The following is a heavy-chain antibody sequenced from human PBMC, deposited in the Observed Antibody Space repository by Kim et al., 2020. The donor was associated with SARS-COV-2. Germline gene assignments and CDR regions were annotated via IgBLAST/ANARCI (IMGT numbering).Heavy chain of an antibody. Sequence: GESLKISCETSGYDFARQWIGWVRQMPGKGLEWVGLVWPDDSDTKYSPSFQGHVTISADKSINTAYLQWTSLKASDTAMYYCARFSQTGDRVSNTYRYAGSHFDFWGPGTLVTVSS. CDR2: VWPDDSDT. CDR1: GYDFARQW. V-gene: IGHV5-51*01. J-gene: IGHJ4*02. D-gene: IGHD3-16*02. CDR3: ARFSQTGDRVSNTYRYAGSHFDF.